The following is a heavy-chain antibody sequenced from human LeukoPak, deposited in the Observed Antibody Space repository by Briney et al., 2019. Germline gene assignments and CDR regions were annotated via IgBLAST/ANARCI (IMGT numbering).Heavy chain of an antibody. V-gene: IGHV4-34*01. CDR2: INHSGST. D-gene: IGHD3-10*01. Sequence: PSETLSLTCAVYGVSFSGYYWSWIRQPPGKGLEWIGEINHSGSTNYNPSLKSRVTISVDTSKNQFSLKLSSVTAADTAVYYCARVNYGSATKEDYWGQGTLVTVSS. CDR1: GVSFSGYY. J-gene: IGHJ4*02. CDR3: ARVNYGSATKEDY.